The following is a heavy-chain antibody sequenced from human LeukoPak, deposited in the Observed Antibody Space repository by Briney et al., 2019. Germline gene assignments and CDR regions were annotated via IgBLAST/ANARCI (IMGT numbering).Heavy chain of an antibody. CDR3: ARSRAEYFQH. CDR1: GGSFSGYY. Sequence: PSETLSLTCAVYGGSFSGYYWSWIRQPPGKWLEWIGEINHSGSTNYNPSLKSRVTISVDTSKNQFSLKLSSVTAADTAVYYCARSRAEYFQHWGQGTLVTVSS. CDR2: INHSGST. J-gene: IGHJ1*01. V-gene: IGHV4-34*01.